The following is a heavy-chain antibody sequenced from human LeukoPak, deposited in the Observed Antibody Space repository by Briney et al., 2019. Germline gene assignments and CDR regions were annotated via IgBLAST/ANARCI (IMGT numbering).Heavy chain of an antibody. Sequence: GGSLRLSCAASGFTVSTNYMSWVRQAPGKGLEWVSLISSGGTTYYADSVKGRFTISRDNSKNTLYLQMNSLRAEDTAVYYCARNYYYVLTGVRNWGQGTLVIVSS. D-gene: IGHD3-9*01. CDR2: ISSGGTT. J-gene: IGHJ4*02. V-gene: IGHV3-53*01. CDR3: ARNYYYVLTGVRN. CDR1: GFTVSTNY.